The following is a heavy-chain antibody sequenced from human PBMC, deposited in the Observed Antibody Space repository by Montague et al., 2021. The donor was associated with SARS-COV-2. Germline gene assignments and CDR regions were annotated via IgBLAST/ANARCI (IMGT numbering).Heavy chain of an antibody. Sequence: SETLSLTCTVSGGSISSYYWSWTRQPAGKGLEWIGRIYTSGTTNYNPSLKSRVTMSVDTSKNQFSLKLSSVTAADTAVYYCAGGSGIINFYNSGMDIWGQGTTVTVS. J-gene: IGHJ6*02. V-gene: IGHV4-4*07. CDR2: IYTSGTT. CDR3: AGGSGIINFYNSGMDI. D-gene: IGHD3-10*01. CDR1: GGSISSYY.